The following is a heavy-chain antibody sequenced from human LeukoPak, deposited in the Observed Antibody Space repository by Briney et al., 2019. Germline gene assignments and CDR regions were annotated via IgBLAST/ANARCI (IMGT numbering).Heavy chain of an antibody. CDR2: ISNGGNI. D-gene: IGHD1-26*01. V-gene: IGHV4-39*01. CDR1: GDSISSSNYY. Sequence: SETLSLTCTVSGDSISSSNYYWGWIRQPPGKGLEWIGSISNGGNIYYNPSLKSRVTISVDTSENQFSLKLNSVIAADTAVYYCARRPPASGADWFDPWGQGTLVTVSS. CDR3: ARRPPASGADWFDP. J-gene: IGHJ5*02.